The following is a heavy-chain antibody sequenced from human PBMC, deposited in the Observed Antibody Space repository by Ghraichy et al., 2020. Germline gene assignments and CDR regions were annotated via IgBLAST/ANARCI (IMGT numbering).Heavy chain of an antibody. V-gene: IGHV3-15*01. D-gene: IGHD4-17*01. CDR1: GFTFSNAW. Sequence: LSLTCAASGFTFSNAWMSWVRQAPGKGLEWVGRIKSKTDGGTTDYAAPVKGRFTISRDDSKNTLYLQMNSLKTEDTAVYYCTTAGKPYAPLDYYYGMDVWGQGTTVTVSS. J-gene: IGHJ6*02. CDR2: IKSKTDGGTT. CDR3: TTAGKPYAPLDYYYGMDV.